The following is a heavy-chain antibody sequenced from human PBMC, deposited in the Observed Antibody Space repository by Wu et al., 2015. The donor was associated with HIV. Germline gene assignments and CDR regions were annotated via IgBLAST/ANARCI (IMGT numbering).Heavy chain of an antibody. D-gene: IGHD6-13*01. V-gene: IGHV1-69*13. CDR2: IIPIFGTA. CDR3: VTHDGAQYSSSWYADAFDY. J-gene: IGHJ3*02. Sequence: QVQLVQSGAEVKKPGSSVKVSCKASGGTFSSYAISWVRQAPGQGLEWMGRIIPIFGTANYAQKFQGRVTITADESTSTAYMELSSLRSEDTAVYYCVTHDGAQYSSSWYADAFDYLGPRGQMGHRLF. CDR1: GGTFSSYA.